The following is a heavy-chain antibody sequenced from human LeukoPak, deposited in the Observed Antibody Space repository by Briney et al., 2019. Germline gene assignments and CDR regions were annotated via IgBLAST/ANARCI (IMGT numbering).Heavy chain of an antibody. Sequence: SETLSLTCTVSSGSISSNNHYWGWIRQPPGKGLEWIGSIFYTGNTYFKPSLKSRVTISVDTSKNQFSLKLSSVTAADTAIYYCARHLGGPYDLTPFEYRGQGTLVTVSS. V-gene: IGHV4-39*01. CDR3: ARHLGGPYDLTPFEY. CDR2: IFYTGNT. D-gene: IGHD3-10*01. CDR1: SGSISSNNHY. J-gene: IGHJ4*02.